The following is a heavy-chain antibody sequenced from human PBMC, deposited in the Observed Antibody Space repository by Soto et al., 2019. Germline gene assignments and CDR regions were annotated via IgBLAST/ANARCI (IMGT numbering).Heavy chain of an antibody. V-gene: IGHV3-66*01. CDR1: GFTVSSNY. D-gene: IGHD2-15*01. Sequence: PGGSLRLSCAASGFTVSSNYMSWVRQAPGKGLEWVSVIYGGGSTYYADSVKDRFTISRDNSKNTLYLQMNSLRAEDTAMYYCARSRPPSCSGGSCYDSIYYYYGMDVWGQGTTVTVSS. J-gene: IGHJ6*02. CDR2: IYGGGST. CDR3: ARSRPPSCSGGSCYDSIYYYYGMDV.